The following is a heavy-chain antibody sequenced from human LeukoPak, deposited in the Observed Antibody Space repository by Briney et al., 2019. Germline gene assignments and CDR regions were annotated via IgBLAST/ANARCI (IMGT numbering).Heavy chain of an antibody. V-gene: IGHV3-66*01. CDR2: IYSGGST. CDR3: AREGGYYYGSGSYTNAFVI. J-gene: IGHJ3*02. CDR1: GITVSSNY. D-gene: IGHD3-10*01. Sequence: GGSLRLSCAAPGITVSSNYMSWVRQAPGKGLEWVSVIYSGGSTYYADSVKGRFTISRDNSKNTLYLQMNSLRAEDTAVYYCAREGGYYYGSGSYTNAFVIWGQGTMVTVSS.